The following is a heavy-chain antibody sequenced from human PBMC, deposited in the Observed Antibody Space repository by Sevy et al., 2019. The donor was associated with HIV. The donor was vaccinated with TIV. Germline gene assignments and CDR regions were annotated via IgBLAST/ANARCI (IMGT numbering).Heavy chain of an antibody. CDR2: ISSSGSTI. Sequence: GGSLRLSCAASGFTFSDYYMSWIRQAPGKGLEWVSYISSSGSTIYYADSVKGRFTISRDNAKNSLYLQMNSMRAGDTAVYYCAREKNFFWGGSEGACFDYWGQGTLVTVSS. CDR1: GFTFSDYY. CDR3: AREKNFFWGGSEGACFDY. J-gene: IGHJ4*02. V-gene: IGHV3-11*01. D-gene: IGHD3-16*01.